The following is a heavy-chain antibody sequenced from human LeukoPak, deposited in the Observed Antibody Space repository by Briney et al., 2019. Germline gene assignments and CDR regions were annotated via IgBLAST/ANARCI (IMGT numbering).Heavy chain of an antibody. D-gene: IGHD1-26*01. Sequence: GGSLRLSCAASGLTFDDYAMHWVRQAPGKGLEWVSGISWNSGSIGYADSVKGRFTISRDNAKNSLYLQMNSLRAEDMALYYCAILGATFDYWGQGTLVTVSS. V-gene: IGHV3-9*03. CDR2: ISWNSGSI. CDR3: AILGATFDY. J-gene: IGHJ4*02. CDR1: GLTFDDYA.